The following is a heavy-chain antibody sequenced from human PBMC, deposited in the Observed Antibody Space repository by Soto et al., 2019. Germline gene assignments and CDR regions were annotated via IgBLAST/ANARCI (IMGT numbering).Heavy chain of an antibody. Sequence: GASVKVSCKVSGYTLTELSMHWVRQAPGKGLEWMGGFDPEDGETIYAQKFQGRVTMTEDTSTDTAYMELSSLRSEDTAVYYCATDPQYYDFWSGYLNWGQGTLVTVSS. J-gene: IGHJ4*02. D-gene: IGHD3-3*01. V-gene: IGHV1-24*01. CDR1: GYTLTELS. CDR3: ATDPQYYDFWSGYLN. CDR2: FDPEDGET.